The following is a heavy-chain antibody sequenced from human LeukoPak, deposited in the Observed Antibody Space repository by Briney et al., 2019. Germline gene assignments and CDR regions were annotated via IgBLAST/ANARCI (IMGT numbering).Heavy chain of an antibody. V-gene: IGHV1-2*06. J-gene: IGHJ4*02. CDR2: ISPNSGGT. CDR3: AKAGSSTRGPDDY. D-gene: IGHD2-2*01. CDR1: GYTFTGYY. Sequence: ASVKVSCQTSGYTFTGYYLHWVRQAPGQGLEWVGRISPNSGGTNYAQKFQGRVSMTRDTSISTAYMELSRVRSDDTAVYYCAKAGSSTRGPDDYWGQGTLVTVSS.